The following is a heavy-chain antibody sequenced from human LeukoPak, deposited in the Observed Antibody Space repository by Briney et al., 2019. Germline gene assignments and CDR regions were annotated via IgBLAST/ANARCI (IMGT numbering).Heavy chain of an antibody. D-gene: IGHD2-2*01. CDR1: GGFISSYY. V-gene: IGHV4-59*01. CDR2: IYYSGST. Sequence: PSETLSLTCTVSGGFISSYYWSWIRQPPGKGLEWIGYIYYSGSTNYNPSLKSRVTISVDTSKNQFSLKLSSVTAADTAVYYCARFGVVVPAAMGYYYYYYMDVWGKGTTVTVSS. J-gene: IGHJ6*03. CDR3: ARFGVVVPAAMGYYYYYYMDV.